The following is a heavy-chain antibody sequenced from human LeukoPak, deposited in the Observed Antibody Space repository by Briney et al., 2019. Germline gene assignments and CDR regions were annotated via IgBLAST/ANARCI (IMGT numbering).Heavy chain of an antibody. CDR3: ARPPSDREYSGYDYRFTFDI. CDR1: GYTFTGYY. V-gene: IGHV1-2*02. D-gene: IGHD5-12*01. CDR2: INPNSGGT. J-gene: IGHJ3*02. Sequence: VASVKVSCKASGYTFTGYYMHWVRQAPGQGLEWMGWINPNSGGTNYAQKFQGRVVMTRDTSISTAYMELSSLISDDTAVYYCARPPSDREYSGYDYRFTFDIWGQGTMVTVSS.